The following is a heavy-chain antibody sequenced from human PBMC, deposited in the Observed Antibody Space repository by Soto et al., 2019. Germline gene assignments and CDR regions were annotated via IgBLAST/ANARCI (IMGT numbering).Heavy chain of an antibody. CDR2: ISSSSNTI. D-gene: IGHD6-13*01. CDR3: ARGDSGSWYEAFDV. Sequence: PGGSLRLSCAASGFTFSSYTMNWVRQAPGKGLEWVSYISSSSNTIYYADSVKGRFTISRDNAKNSLYLQMNSLRDEDTAVYYCARGDSGSWYEAFDVWGQGTMVTVSS. J-gene: IGHJ3*01. V-gene: IGHV3-48*02. CDR1: GFTFSSYT.